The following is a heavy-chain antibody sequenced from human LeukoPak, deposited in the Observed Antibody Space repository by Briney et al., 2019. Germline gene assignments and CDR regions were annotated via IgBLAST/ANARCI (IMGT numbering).Heavy chain of an antibody. CDR3: ASDFDIAAAGIGSYFDH. CDR1: GFSLSSHA. V-gene: IGHV3-30*04. Sequence: EPGGSLRLSCAVSGFSLSSHAMHWVRQAPGKGLEWVAVISYDGSNKYYADSVKGRFTISRDNSKNTLDLQMNSLRGEDTAVYYCASDFDIAAAGIGSYFDHWGQGTLVTVSS. CDR2: ISYDGSNK. J-gene: IGHJ4*02. D-gene: IGHD6-13*01.